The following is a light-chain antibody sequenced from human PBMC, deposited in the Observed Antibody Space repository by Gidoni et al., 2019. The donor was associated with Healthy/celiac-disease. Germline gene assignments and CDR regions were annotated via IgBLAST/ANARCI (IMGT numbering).Light chain of an antibody. CDR2: WAS. Sequence: DIVMTQSPDSLAVSLGERATIHCKSSQSVFYSSNNKNYLAWYQKKPGQPPKLLIYWASTRESGVPDRFSGSGSGKDFTLTISSLQAEDVAVYYCQQYYRTPPSFGQGTKLEIK. V-gene: IGKV4-1*01. J-gene: IGKJ2*03. CDR1: QSVFYSSNNKNY. CDR3: QQYYRTPPS.